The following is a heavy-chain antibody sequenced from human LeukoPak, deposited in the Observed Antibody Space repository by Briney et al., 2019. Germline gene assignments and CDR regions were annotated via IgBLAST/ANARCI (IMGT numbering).Heavy chain of an antibody. V-gene: IGHV1-69*06. CDR2: IIPIFGTA. Sequence: GASVKVSCKASGGTFSSYAISWVRQAPGQGLEWMGGIIPIFGTANYAQKFQGRVTITADKSTSTAYMELSRLRSDDTAVYYCASARYYYDSSGYYYSGLDAFDIWGQGTMVTVSS. J-gene: IGHJ3*02. CDR3: ASARYYYDSSGYYYSGLDAFDI. CDR1: GGTFSSYA. D-gene: IGHD3-22*01.